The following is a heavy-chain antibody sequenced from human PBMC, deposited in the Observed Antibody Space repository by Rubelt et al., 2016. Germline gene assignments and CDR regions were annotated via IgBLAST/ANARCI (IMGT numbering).Heavy chain of an antibody. J-gene: IGHJ6*02. CDR2: IWYDGSNK. CDR1: GFTFSSYG. V-gene: IGHV3-33*01. D-gene: IGHD6-13*01. CDR3: ARDGIAAAGYYYYYGMDV. Sequence: QLVESGGGVVQPGGSLRLSCAASGFTFSSYGMHWVRQAPGKGLEWVAVIWYDGSNKYYADSVKGRFTISRDNSKTTLYLQMNSLGAEDTAVYYCARDGIAAAGYYYYYGMDVWGQGTTVTVSS.